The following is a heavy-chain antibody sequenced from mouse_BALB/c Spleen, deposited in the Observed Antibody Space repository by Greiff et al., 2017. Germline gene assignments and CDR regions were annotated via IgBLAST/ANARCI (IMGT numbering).Heavy chain of an antibody. J-gene: IGHJ2*01. CDR3: NACEQYSLDY. V-gene: IGHV14-4*02. Sequence: VQLQQSGAELVRSGASVKLSCTASGFNIKDYYMHWVKQRPEQGLEWIGWIDPENGDTEYAPKFQGKATMTADTSSNTAYLHLSSLTSEDTAVYYCNACEQYSLDYWGQGTTLTVSS. CDR2: IDPENGDT. CDR1: GFNIKDYY. D-gene: IGHD6-1*01.